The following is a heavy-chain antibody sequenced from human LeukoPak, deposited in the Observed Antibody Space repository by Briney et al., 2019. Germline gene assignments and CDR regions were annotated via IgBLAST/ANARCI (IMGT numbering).Heavy chain of an antibody. V-gene: IGHV3-48*01. CDR2: ISSSSSTI. D-gene: IGHD4-23*01. CDR1: GFTFSSYS. Sequence: GGSLRLSCAASGFTFSSYSMNWVRQAPGKGLEWVSYISSSSSTIYYADSVKGRFTISRGNAKNSLYLQMNSLRAEDTAVYYCARVGNGGNPYYYYYYMDVWGKGTTVTVSS. J-gene: IGHJ6*03. CDR3: ARVGNGGNPYYYYYYMDV.